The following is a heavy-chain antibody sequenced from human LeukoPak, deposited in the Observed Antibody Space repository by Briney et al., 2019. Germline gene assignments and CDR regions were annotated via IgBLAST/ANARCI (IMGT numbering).Heavy chain of an antibody. CDR1: GFTFSDYY. Sequence: GGSLRLSCAASGFTFSDYYMSWLRQAPGKGLEWVSYISSSSSYTNYADSVKGRFTISRDNAKNSLYLQMNSLRAVDTAMYYCARTMVRGVIADYWGQGTLVSVSS. V-gene: IGHV3-11*03. D-gene: IGHD3-10*01. J-gene: IGHJ4*02. CDR3: ARTMVRGVIADY. CDR2: ISSSSSYT.